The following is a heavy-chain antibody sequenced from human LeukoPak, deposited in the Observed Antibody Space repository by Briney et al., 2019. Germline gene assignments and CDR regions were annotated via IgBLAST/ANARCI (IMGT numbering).Heavy chain of an antibody. D-gene: IGHD2-2*02. V-gene: IGHV4-38-2*02. CDR1: GYSISSGYY. CDR3: AFRHLDNRGYCSSTSCYSFDY. Sequence: PSETLSLTCTVSGYSISSGYYWGWIRQPPGKGLEWIGSIYHSGSTYYNPSLKSRVTISVDTSKNQFSLKLSSVTAADTAVYYCAFRHLDNRGYCSSTSCYSFDYWGQGTLVTVSS. J-gene: IGHJ4*02. CDR2: IYHSGST.